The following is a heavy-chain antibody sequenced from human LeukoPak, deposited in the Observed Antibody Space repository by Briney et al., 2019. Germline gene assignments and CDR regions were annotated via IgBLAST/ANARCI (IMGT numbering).Heavy chain of an antibody. V-gene: IGHV3-23*01. Sequence: GGSLRLSCAASGFTFSTSAMSWVRQAPGKGLEWVSAIGGSSGNTFYADSVKGRFTISRDNSKNTLYLQMNSLRAEDTAAYYCAQNPSVSWGQGTLVTVSS. CDR1: GFTFSTSA. J-gene: IGHJ4*02. CDR2: IGGSSGNT. CDR3: AQNPSVS.